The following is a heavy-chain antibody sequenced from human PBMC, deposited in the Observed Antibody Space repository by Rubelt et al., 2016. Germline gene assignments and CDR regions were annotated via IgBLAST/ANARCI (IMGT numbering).Heavy chain of an antibody. V-gene: IGHV3-11*04. Sequence: KGLEWVSYISSSGSTIYYADSVKGRFTISRDNAKNSLYLQMNSLRAEDTAVYYCARQRYYDFWSGYYPLEGAFDIWGQGTMVTVSS. CDR3: ARQRYYDFWSGYYPLEGAFDI. D-gene: IGHD3-3*01. CDR2: ISSSGSTI. J-gene: IGHJ3*02.